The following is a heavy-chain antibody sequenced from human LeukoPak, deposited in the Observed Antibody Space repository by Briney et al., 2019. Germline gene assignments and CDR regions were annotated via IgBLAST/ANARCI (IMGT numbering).Heavy chain of an antibody. CDR2: ISGSGGST. D-gene: IGHD1-26*01. J-gene: IGHJ6*03. CDR1: GFTFSSYW. Sequence: PGGSLRLSCAASGFTFSSYWMSWVRQAPGKGLEWVSAISGSGGSTYYADSVKGRFTISRDNSKNTLYLQMNSLRAEDTAVYYCAKDSGFYSGSYLYYYYYYMDVWGKGTTVTVSS. CDR3: AKDSGFYSGSYLYYYYYYMDV. V-gene: IGHV3-23*01.